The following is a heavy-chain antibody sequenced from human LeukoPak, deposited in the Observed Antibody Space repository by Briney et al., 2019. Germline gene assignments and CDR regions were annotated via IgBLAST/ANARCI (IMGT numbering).Heavy chain of an antibody. J-gene: IGHJ4*02. CDR2: ISGSGRNT. Sequence: GRSLRLSCAASGFSFGSYAMRWVRQAPGKGLDWVSGISGSGRNTFYADSVKGRFTISRDNSKNTLYLQMNSLRAEDTAVYYCAKDRPRYCSSTSCYTGLDYWGQGTLVTVSS. V-gene: IGHV3-23*01. CDR1: GFSFGSYA. D-gene: IGHD2-2*02. CDR3: AKDRPRYCSSTSCYTGLDY.